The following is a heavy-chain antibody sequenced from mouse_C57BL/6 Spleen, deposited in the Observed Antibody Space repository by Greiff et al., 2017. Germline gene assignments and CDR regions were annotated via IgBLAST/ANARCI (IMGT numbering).Heavy chain of an antibody. J-gene: IGHJ1*03. D-gene: IGHD2-1*01. Sequence: EVHLVESGGGLVKPGGSLKLSCAASGFTFSSYAMSWVRQTPEKRLAWVATISDGGSYTYYPDNVKGRFTISRDNAKNNLYLQMSHLKSEDTAMYYCARERGNSYWYFDVWGTGTTVTVSS. CDR3: ARERGNSYWYFDV. CDR2: ISDGGSYT. V-gene: IGHV5-4*01. CDR1: GFTFSSYA.